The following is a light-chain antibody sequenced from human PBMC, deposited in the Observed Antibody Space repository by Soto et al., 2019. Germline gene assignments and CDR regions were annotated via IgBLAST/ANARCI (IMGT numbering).Light chain of an antibody. CDR3: QQSFSSLLS. V-gene: IGKV1-39*01. CDR2: DAS. Sequence: DIQMTQSPSSLSASLGDRVTITCRASQTISTYVTWYQQKPGKAPKALISDASTLQSGVPSRFSGSGSGTDFTLIISSLQPEDGATYYCQQSFSSLLSFGGGTQVEIK. CDR1: QTISTY. J-gene: IGKJ4*01.